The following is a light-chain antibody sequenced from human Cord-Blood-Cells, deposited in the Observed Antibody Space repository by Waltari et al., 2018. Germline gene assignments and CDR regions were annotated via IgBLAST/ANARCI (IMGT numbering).Light chain of an antibody. CDR3: QSADSSGTYVV. V-gene: IGLV3-25*03. Sequence: SYELTQPPSVSVSPGQTARITCSGDALPKQYAYWYQQKPGQAPVLVIYKGSERPSGIPGRFSGSSAGTTVTLTISAVQAEDEADYYCQSADSSGTYVVFGGGTKLTVL. J-gene: IGLJ2*01. CDR1: ALPKQY. CDR2: KGS.